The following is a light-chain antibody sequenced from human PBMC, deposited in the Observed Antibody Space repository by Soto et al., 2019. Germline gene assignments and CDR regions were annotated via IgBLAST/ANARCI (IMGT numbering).Light chain of an antibody. CDR1: QSISSW. J-gene: IGKJ1*01. CDR2: NAS. Sequence: DIQLSHSPSNLSASVGDRVTITCRASQSISSWMAWYQKKPGKGANVLIYNASTLESGAPSRFSGSGFRTEFTLTISSVQHDDYATYCCQQYGSYSTFGQGTKVDIK. CDR3: QQYGSYST. V-gene: IGKV1-5*03.